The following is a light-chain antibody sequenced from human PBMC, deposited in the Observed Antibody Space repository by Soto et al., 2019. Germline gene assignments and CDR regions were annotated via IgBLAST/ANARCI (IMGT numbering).Light chain of an antibody. CDR2: LDSDGSH. J-gene: IGLJ2*01. V-gene: IGLV4-69*01. CDR3: QTWGTGIHVV. CDR1: SGHSSYA. Sequence: QPVLTQSPSASASLGASVKLTCTLSSGHSSYANAWHQQQPEKGPRYLMKLDSDGSHTKGDAIPDRFSGASSGAARYLTISGLQSEDGAGYYCQTWGTGIHVVFGGGTQLAVL.